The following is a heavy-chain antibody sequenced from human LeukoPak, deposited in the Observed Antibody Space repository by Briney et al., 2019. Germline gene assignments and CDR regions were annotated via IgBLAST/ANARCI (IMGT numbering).Heavy chain of an antibody. CDR3: ARVAPRAQYYDFWSGKNWFDP. J-gene: IGHJ5*02. Sequence: ASVKVSCKASGYTFTSYGISWVRQAPGQGLEWMGWISAYNGNTNYAQKLQGRVTMTTDTSTSTAYMELRSLRSDDTAMYYCARVAPRAQYYDFWSGKNWFDPWGQGTLVTVSS. CDR1: GYTFTSYG. V-gene: IGHV1-18*01. CDR2: ISAYNGNT. D-gene: IGHD3-3*01.